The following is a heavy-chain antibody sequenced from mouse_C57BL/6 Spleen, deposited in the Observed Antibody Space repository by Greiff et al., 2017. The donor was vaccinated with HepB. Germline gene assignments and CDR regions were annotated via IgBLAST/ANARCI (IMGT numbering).Heavy chain of an antibody. CDR3: ARKEANWPYWYFEV. J-gene: IGHJ1*03. D-gene: IGHD4-1*01. V-gene: IGHV5-17*01. Sequence: EVMLVESGGGLVKPGGSLKLSCAASGFTFSDYGMHWVRQAPEKGLEWVAYISSGSSTIYYADTVKGRFTISRDNAKNTLFLQMTSLRSEDTAMYYCARKEANWPYWYFEVWGTGTTVTVSS. CDR1: GFTFSDYG. CDR2: ISSGSSTI.